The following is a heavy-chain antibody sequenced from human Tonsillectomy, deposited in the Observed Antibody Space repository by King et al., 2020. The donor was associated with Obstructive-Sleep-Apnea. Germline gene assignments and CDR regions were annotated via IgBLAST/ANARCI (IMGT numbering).Heavy chain of an antibody. J-gene: IGHJ6*02. CDR2: VNHGGST. Sequence: VQLQQWGAGLLKPSETLSLTCAGYGGSFSGYYWTWIRQPPGKGLEWIGEVNHGGSTNYTPSPKSRVTISVDTSKNQFSLKVSSVTAADTAVYYCARGEVGAATNYYYYDLDVWGQGTTVTVSS. D-gene: IGHD1-26*01. V-gene: IGHV4-34*01. CDR1: GGSFSGYY. CDR3: ARGEVGAATNYYYYDLDV.